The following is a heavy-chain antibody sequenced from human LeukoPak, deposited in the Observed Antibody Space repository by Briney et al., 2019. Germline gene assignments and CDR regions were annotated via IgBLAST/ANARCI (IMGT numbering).Heavy chain of an antibody. Sequence: SETLSLTCAVYGGSFSGYYWSWIRQPSEKGREWIGEINHSGSTNYNPSPKSRVTISVDTSKNHFSLKLSSVAAADTAVYYCARGSYYPSAFDIWGQGTMVTVSS. CDR3: ARGSYYPSAFDI. D-gene: IGHD1-26*01. CDR2: INHSGST. V-gene: IGHV4-34*01. J-gene: IGHJ3*02. CDR1: GGSFSGYY.